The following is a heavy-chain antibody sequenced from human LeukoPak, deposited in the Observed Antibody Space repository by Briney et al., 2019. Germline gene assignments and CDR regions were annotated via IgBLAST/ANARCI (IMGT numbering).Heavy chain of an antibody. CDR2: TVHRGSN. D-gene: IGHD3-3*01. CDR1: SGSIDNEH. J-gene: IGHJ4*02. Sequence: SETLSLTCSVSSGSIDNEHWCWVRQPPGKGLEWIGHTVHRGSNKYNPSLKSRVVISVDTSKNQFSLILISVTAADTAVYYCMSLIFGGAGRGNWGQGTLVTVSS. CDR3: MSLIFGGAGRGN. V-gene: IGHV4-59*12.